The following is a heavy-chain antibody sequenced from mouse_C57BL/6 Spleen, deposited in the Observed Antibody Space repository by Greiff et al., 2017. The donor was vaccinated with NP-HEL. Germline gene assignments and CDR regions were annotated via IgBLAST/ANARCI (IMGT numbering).Heavy chain of an antibody. V-gene: IGHV1-18*01. J-gene: IGHJ1*03. Sequence: SGPELVKPGASVKIPCKASGYTFTDYNMDWVKQSHGKSLEWIGDINPNNGGTIYNQKFKGKATLTVDKSSSTAYMELRSLTSEDTAVYYCARRGADYYGSSYRYFDVWGTGTTVTVSS. CDR3: ARRGADYYGSSYRYFDV. CDR2: INPNNGGT. CDR1: GYTFTDYN. D-gene: IGHD1-1*01.